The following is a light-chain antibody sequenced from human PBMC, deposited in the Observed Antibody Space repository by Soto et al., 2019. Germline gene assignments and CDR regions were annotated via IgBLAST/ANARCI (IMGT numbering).Light chain of an antibody. Sequence: EIVLTQSPGTLSLSAGERATLSCRASQSVSSSYFAWYQQKPGQAPRLLIYAASIRATGIPDRFSGSGSGTDFTLTINRLEPEDFAVYYCQQFGNSPQTFGQGTKVEIK. CDR3: QQFGNSPQT. CDR2: AAS. V-gene: IGKV3-20*01. CDR1: QSVSSSY. J-gene: IGKJ1*01.